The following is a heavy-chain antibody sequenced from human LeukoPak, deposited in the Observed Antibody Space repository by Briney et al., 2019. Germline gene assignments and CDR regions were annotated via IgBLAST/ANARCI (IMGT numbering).Heavy chain of an antibody. CDR2: IGSSTSPI. J-gene: IGHJ4*02. CDR3: ARIKLDSHWSYDY. CDR1: GFTFSSYA. D-gene: IGHD4-11*01. Sequence: GGSLRLSCAASGFTFSSYAMSWVRQAPGKGLEWISYIGSSTSPIYYADSVKGRFTISRDNAENSLYLQMNSLRDEDTAVYYCARIKLDSHWSYDYWGQGTLVTVSS. V-gene: IGHV3-48*02.